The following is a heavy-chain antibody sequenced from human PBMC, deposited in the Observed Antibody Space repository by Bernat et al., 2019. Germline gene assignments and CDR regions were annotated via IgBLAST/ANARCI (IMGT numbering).Heavy chain of an antibody. CDR2: ISNDGRNT. CDR1: GFTFSSYG. CDR3: ANERASSNWYGGGFDY. D-gene: IGHD6-13*01. V-gene: IGHV3-30*18. Sequence: QVQLVESGGGVVQPGRSLRLSCAASGFTFSSYGMHWVRQAPGKGLEWVAVISNDGRNTYYADSVKDRLTISRDNSQNTLYLQMNSLRVADTAVYYCANERASSNWYGGGFDYWGQGTLVTVSS. J-gene: IGHJ4*02.